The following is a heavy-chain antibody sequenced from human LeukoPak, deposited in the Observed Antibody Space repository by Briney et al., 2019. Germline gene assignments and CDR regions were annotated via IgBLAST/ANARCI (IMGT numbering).Heavy chain of an antibody. CDR3: ARHAGGTTYDY. CDR1: SGSIRSYY. J-gene: IGHJ4*02. Sequence: SETLSLTCTVSSGSIRSYYWSWIRQPPGKGLEWIGYISYSGSTNYSPSLKSRVTISVDTSKNQFSLKLSSVTAADTAVYYCARHAGGTTYDYWGQGTLVTVSS. D-gene: IGHD1-7*01. CDR2: ISYSGST. V-gene: IGHV4-59*08.